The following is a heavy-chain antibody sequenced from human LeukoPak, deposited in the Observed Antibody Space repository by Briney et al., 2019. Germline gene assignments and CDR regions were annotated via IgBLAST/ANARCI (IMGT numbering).Heavy chain of an antibody. D-gene: IGHD3-22*01. J-gene: IGHJ4*02. Sequence: PGGSLRLSCAASGFTFSSYSMNWVRQAPGKGLEWVSFISGSSSYIYYADSVKGRFTISRDNAKNSLYLQMNSLRAEDTAVYYCARDPLNYYDSSKFDYWGQGTLVTVSS. CDR2: ISGSSSYI. CDR1: GFTFSSYS. V-gene: IGHV3-21*01. CDR3: ARDPLNYYDSSKFDY.